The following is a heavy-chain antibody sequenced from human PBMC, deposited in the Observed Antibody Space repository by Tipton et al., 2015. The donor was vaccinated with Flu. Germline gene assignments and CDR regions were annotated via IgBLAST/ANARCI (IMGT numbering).Heavy chain of an antibody. CDR3: ARDIRSYGSGSYSH. J-gene: IGHJ4*02. CDR1: GGSVSSTSYY. Sequence: TLSLTCAVSGGSVSSTSYYWGWIRQPPGKGLEWIGSFHYTGGTYYNPSLKSRLTISVDTPKNQFSLKVSSVTAADTAVYFCARDIRSYGSGSYSHWGQGTLVSVSS. CDR2: FHYTGGT. V-gene: IGHV4-39*07. D-gene: IGHD3-10*01.